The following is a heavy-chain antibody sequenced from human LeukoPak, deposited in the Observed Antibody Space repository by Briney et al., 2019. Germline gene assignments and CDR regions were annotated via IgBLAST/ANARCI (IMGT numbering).Heavy chain of an antibody. Sequence: SGGSLRLSCAASGXTFSSYAMSWVRQAPGKGLEWVSAISGSGGSTYYADSVKGRFTISRDNSKNTLYLQMNSLRAEDTAVYYCAKDKSSSSWYMSFQHWGQGTLVTVSS. CDR3: AKDKSSSSWYMSFQH. V-gene: IGHV3-23*01. D-gene: IGHD6-13*01. CDR1: GXTFSSYA. CDR2: ISGSGGST. J-gene: IGHJ1*01.